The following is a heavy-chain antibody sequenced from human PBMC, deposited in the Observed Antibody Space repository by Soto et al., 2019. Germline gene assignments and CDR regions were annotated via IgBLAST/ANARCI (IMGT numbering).Heavy chain of an antibody. CDR2: ISSSGSTI. V-gene: IGHV3-48*03. CDR3: ARERAGTDYYYGMDV. J-gene: IGHJ6*02. Sequence: GGSLRLSCAASGFTFSSYEMNWVRQAPGKGLEWVSYISSSGSTIYYADSVKGRFTISRDNAKNSLYLQMNSLRAEDTAVYYCARERAGTDYYYGMDVWGQGTTVTVSS. CDR1: GFTFSSYE. D-gene: IGHD6-13*01.